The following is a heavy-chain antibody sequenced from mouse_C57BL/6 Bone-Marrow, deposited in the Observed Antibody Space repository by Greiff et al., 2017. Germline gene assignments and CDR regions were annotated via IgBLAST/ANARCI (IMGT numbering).Heavy chain of an antibody. V-gene: IGHV5-12*01. D-gene: IGHD2-4*01. CDR1: GFTFSDYY. J-gene: IGHJ2*01. CDR3: ASTMITTGDY. Sequence: DVQLQESGGGLVQPGGSLKLSCAASGFTFSDYYMYWVRQTPEKRLEWVAYISNGGGSTYYPDTVKGRFTISRDNAKNTLYLQMSRLKSEDTAMYYCASTMITTGDYWGQGTTLTVSS. CDR2: ISNGGGST.